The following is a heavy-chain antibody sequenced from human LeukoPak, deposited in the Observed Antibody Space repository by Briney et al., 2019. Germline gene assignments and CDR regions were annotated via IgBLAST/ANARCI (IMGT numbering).Heavy chain of an antibody. CDR1: GYPFSSYG. Sequence: ASVKVSCKASGYPFSSYGITWVRQAPGQGLEWMGWISGYNGNTNYAQKLQGRVTMTTDTSTTTAYMELRSLRSDDTAVYYCVRQVDITMALPDYWGQGTLVTVSS. D-gene: IGHD5-18*01. V-gene: IGHV1-18*01. CDR2: ISGYNGNT. J-gene: IGHJ4*02. CDR3: VRQVDITMALPDY.